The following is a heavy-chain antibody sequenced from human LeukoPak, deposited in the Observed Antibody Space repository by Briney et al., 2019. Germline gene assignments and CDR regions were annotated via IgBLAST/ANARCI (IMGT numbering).Heavy chain of an antibody. Sequence: GGSLRLSCAASGFTFDDYGMSWVRQAPGKGLEWVSGINWNGGSTGYADSVKGRFTISRDNAKNSLYLQMNSLRAEDTALYYCARVGFSGTRKYYYYYYMDVWGKGTTVTVSS. CDR2: INWNGGST. CDR3: ARVGFSGTRKYYYYYYMDV. D-gene: IGHD6-6*01. J-gene: IGHJ6*03. V-gene: IGHV3-20*04. CDR1: GFTFDDYG.